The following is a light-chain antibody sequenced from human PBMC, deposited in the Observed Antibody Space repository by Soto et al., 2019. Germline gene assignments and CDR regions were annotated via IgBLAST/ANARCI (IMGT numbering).Light chain of an antibody. Sequence: GRAPRLLIYESIYLQSGVPSRFSGSGSGTDFALSITGLQPEDSATYYCQQTYSDPPTFGQGTKVDIK. CDR3: QQTYSDPPT. J-gene: IGKJ1*01. CDR2: ESI. V-gene: IGKV1-39*01.